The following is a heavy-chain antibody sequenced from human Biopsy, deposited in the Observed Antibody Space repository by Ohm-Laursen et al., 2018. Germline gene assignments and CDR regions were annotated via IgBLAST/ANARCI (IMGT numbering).Heavy chain of an antibody. J-gene: IGHJ4*02. V-gene: IGHV4-59*01. D-gene: IGHD2-15*01. Sequence: GTLSLTCTASGGSIGSFFWSWIRQPPGKGLEWIGYIYYSGSTNYNPSLRSRVTISVDMPKNQFSLKPTSATAADTAISYRGSTNYDPSLRRRVSIAVEVGEGGWGGGGGGGGGGGGGGGGCARGMRSSGWPYFDSWGQGTLVTVSS. CDR2: IYYSGST. CDR1: GGSIGSFF. CDR3: GSTNYDPSLRRRVSIAVEVGEGGWGGGGGGGGGGGGGGGGCARGMRSSGWPYFDS.